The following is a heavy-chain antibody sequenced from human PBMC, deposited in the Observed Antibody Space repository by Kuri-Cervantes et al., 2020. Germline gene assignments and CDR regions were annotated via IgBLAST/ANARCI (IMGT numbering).Heavy chain of an antibody. CDR1: GFPFDSYS. V-gene: IGHV3-21*03. CDR2: LSRTGAYI. Sequence: GGSLRLSCVASGFPFDSYSMNWVRQAPGKGLEWVASLSRTGAYIHYADSVKDRFTISRDNAKNSLYLQMRSLRPEDTAVYFCARENNYGFGDWFDPWGQGTLVTVSS. CDR3: ARENNYGFGDWFDP. D-gene: IGHD5-18*01. J-gene: IGHJ5*02.